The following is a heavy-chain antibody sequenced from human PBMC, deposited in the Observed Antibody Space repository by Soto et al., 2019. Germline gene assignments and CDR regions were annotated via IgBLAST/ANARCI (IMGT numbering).Heavy chain of an antibody. CDR3: EVTTGF. CDR2: VSPENRNA. CDR1: GYTFTEYD. V-gene: IGHV1-8*01. D-gene: IGHD1-1*01. J-gene: IGHJ4*02. Sequence: SCTTSGYTFTEYDLNWVRQAPGQGLEYMGWVSPENRNAGYAPQFRGRVSMTTDTSISTAYLELTNLTYEDTAVYYCEVTTGFWGQGTMVTVSS.